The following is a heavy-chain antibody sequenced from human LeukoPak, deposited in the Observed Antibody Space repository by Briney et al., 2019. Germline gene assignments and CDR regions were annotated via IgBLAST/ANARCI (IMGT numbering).Heavy chain of an antibody. CDR1: GYTFTGYY. CDR3: ARAFIVVVPAAHYYFDY. J-gene: IGHJ4*02. V-gene: IGHV1-2*02. Sequence: ASVKVSCKASGYTFTGYYMHWVRQAPGQGLEWMGWINPNSGGTNYAQKFQGRVTMTRDTSISTAYMELSRLRSDDTAVYYCARAFIVVVPAAHYYFDYWGQGTLVTVSS. CDR2: INPNSGGT. D-gene: IGHD2-2*01.